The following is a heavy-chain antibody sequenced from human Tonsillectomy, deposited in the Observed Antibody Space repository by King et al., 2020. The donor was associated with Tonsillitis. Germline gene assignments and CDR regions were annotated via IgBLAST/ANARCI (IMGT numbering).Heavy chain of an antibody. J-gene: IGHJ6*02. Sequence: QLVQSGGGLVQPGRSLRLSCAASGFTFDDYAMHWVRQAPGRGLEWVSGIVWNSGWIGDSDSVKGRFTSSRDNAKNSLYLQMNSLRAEDTALYYCAKVGDGSTTVMDYYYFGMDVWGQGTTVTVSS. CDR1: GFTFDDYA. V-gene: IGHV3-9*01. CDR2: IVWNSGWI. D-gene: IGHD1-1*01. CDR3: AKVGDGSTTVMDYYYFGMDV.